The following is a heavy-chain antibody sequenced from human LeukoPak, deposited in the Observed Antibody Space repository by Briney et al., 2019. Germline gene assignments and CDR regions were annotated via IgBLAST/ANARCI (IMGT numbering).Heavy chain of an antibody. J-gene: IGHJ5*02. Sequence: GGSLRLSCAASGITFNSYAMSWVRQAPGKGLEWVSAISGSGGSTYYADSVKGRFTISRDNSKNTLYLQMNSLRAEDTAVYYCAKDARTDHCSGGSCYRIDWFDPWGQGTLATVSS. CDR3: AKDARTDHCSGGSCYRIDWFDP. CDR2: ISGSGGST. V-gene: IGHV3-23*01. CDR1: GITFNSYA. D-gene: IGHD2-15*01.